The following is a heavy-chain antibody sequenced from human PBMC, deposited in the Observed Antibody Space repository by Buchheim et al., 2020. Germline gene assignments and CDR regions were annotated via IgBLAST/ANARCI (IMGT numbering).Heavy chain of an antibody. CDR3: ARSSRIVTPSGVDY. V-gene: IGHV3-30*04. CDR2: ISYDGSNK. Sequence: QVQLVESGGGVVQPGRSLRLSCAASGFTFSSYAMHWVRQAPGKGLEWVAVISYDGSNKYYADSVKGRFTISRDNSKNTLYLQMNSLRAEDTAVYYCARSSRIVTPSGVDYWGQGTL. D-gene: IGHD2/OR15-2a*01. CDR1: GFTFSSYA. J-gene: IGHJ4*02.